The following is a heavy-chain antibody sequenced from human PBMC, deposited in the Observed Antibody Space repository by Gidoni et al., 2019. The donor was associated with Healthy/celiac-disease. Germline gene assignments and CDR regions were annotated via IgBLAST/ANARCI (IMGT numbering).Heavy chain of an antibody. CDR2: ISWDGGST. J-gene: IGHJ4*02. CDR1: GFTFHDYT. Sequence: EVQLVESGGVVVQPGGSLRLSCSASGFTFHDYTMHSVRQAPGKGLEWVSLISWDGGSTYYADSVKGRFTISRDNSKNSLYLQMNSLRTEDTALYYCAKGPRGSGWTPFGYWGQGTLVTVSS. D-gene: IGHD6-19*01. CDR3: AKGPRGSGWTPFGY. V-gene: IGHV3-43*01.